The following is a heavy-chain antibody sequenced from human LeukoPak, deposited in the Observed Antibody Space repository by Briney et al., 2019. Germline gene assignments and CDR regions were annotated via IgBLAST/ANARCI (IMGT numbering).Heavy chain of an antibody. Sequence: PGGAPELSCAASGFTFTNYAMNRGRPAPGEGVEWVSTLSPSGADTYYADSVKGRFTISRDSSKNTLYLQMNSLRAEDTAVYYCARRAYNWGAFDIWGQGTLVTVSS. CDR2: LSPSGADT. J-gene: IGHJ3*02. CDR1: GFTFTNYA. D-gene: IGHD5-24*01. V-gene: IGHV3-23*01. CDR3: ARRAYNWGAFDI.